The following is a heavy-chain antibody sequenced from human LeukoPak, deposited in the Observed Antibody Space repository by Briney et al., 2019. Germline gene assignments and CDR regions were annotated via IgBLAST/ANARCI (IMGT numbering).Heavy chain of an antibody. CDR3: ANNRGAVTRLYYMDV. CDR2: ISGSGGST. Sequence: GGSLRLSCAASGFTFSSCAMSWVRQAPGKGLEWVSAISGSGGSTYYADSVKGRFTISRDNSKNTLYLQMNSLRAEDTAVYYCANNRGAVTRLYYMDVWGKGTTVTVSS. CDR1: GFTFSSCA. J-gene: IGHJ6*03. V-gene: IGHV3-23*01. D-gene: IGHD3-16*01.